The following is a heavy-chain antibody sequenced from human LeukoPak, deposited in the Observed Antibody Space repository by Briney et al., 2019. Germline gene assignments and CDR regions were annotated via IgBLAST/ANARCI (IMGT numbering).Heavy chain of an antibody. J-gene: IGHJ5*02. D-gene: IGHD3-9*01. CDR1: GFTFSRYS. CDR2: ISSSSSYI. V-gene: IGHV3-21*01. Sequence: GGSLRLSCAASGFTFSRYSMNWVRQAPGKGLEWVSSISSSSSYIYYADSVKGRFTISRDNAKNSLYLQMNSLRAEDTAVYYCARNYYPTYYDILTGHTGGFDPWGQGTLVTVSS. CDR3: ARNYYPTYYDILTGHTGGFDP.